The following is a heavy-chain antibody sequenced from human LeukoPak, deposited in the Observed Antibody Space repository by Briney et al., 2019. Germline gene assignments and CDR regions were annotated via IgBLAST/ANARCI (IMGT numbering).Heavy chain of an antibody. CDR2: IRSSSDTI. CDR1: GFTFSTSG. CDR3: ASPLGDSVFY. D-gene: IGHD4-17*01. V-gene: IGHV3-48*04. J-gene: IGHJ4*02. Sequence: GGSLRLSCTGSGFTFSTSGMNWVRQAPGRGLDWISYIRSSSDTIVYADSVKGRFTSSRDNAKNSLYLQMNSLRVEDTAVYYCASPLGDSVFYWGQETLVTVSS.